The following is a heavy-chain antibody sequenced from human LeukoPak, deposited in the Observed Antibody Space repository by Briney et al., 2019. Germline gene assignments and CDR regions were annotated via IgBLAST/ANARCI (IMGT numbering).Heavy chain of an antibody. V-gene: IGHV4-39*07. Sequence: SETLSLTCTVSGGSISSSSYYWGWIRQPPGKGLEWIGSIYYSGSTYYNPSLKSRVTISVDTSKNQFSLKLSSVTAADTAVYYCARVVGSYCSSTSCLDWFDPWGQGTLVTVSS. CDR2: IYYSGST. J-gene: IGHJ5*02. D-gene: IGHD2-2*01. CDR1: GGSISSSSYY. CDR3: ARVVGSYCSSTSCLDWFDP.